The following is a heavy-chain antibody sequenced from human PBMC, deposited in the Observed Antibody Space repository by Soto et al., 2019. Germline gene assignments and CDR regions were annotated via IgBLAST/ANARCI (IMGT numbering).Heavy chain of an antibody. Sequence: GESLKISCAASGFTFSSYAMHWVRQAPGKGLEYVSAISSNGGSTYYANSVKGRFTISRDNSKNTLYLQMGSLRAEDMAVYYCARGDSSSLAFDYWGQGTLVTVSS. CDR2: ISSNGGST. V-gene: IGHV3-64*01. D-gene: IGHD6-6*01. J-gene: IGHJ4*02. CDR3: ARGDSSSLAFDY. CDR1: GFTFSSYA.